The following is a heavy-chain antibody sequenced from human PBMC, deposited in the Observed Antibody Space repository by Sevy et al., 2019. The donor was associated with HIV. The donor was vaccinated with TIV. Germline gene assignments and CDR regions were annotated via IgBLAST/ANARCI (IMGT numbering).Heavy chain of an antibody. CDR3: ARDQLPTDHFDY. J-gene: IGHJ4*02. CDR2: IKQDGSEK. Sequence: GGSLRLSCAVSGFTFSSYWMSWVRQAPGKGLEWVANIKQDGSEKYYVDSVKGRFTISRDNAKNSLYLQMNSLRAEDTAVYYCARDQLPTDHFDYWGQGTPVTVSS. CDR1: GFTFSSYW. V-gene: IGHV3-7*01. D-gene: IGHD2-2*01.